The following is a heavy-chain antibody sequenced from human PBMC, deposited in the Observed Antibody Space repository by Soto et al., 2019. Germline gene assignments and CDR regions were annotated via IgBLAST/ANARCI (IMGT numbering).Heavy chain of an antibody. J-gene: IGHJ3*02. V-gene: IGHV3-53*04. CDR2: IYSGGNT. CDR3: ARWTAATGLDI. Sequence: GGSLRLSCAASGFTVSSNYMSWVRQAPGKGLEWVSVIYSGGNTNYADSVKGRFTISRHNSKNTLYLQMNSLRTEDTAIYYCARWTAATGLDIWGQGTMVTVS. CDR1: GFTVSSNY. D-gene: IGHD2-15*01.